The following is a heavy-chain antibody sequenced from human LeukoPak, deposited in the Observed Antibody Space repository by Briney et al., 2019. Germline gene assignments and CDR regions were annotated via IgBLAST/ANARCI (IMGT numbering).Heavy chain of an antibody. V-gene: IGHV4-59*01. J-gene: IGHJ4*02. CDR2: ISYTGST. D-gene: IGHD7-27*01. CDR3: ARLNGGY. Sequence: PSETLSLTCTVSGGSISTYYWSWIRQPPGKGLEWIGYISYTGSTSCSPSFKSRVTISVDTSNNQFSLKLTSVTAADTAVYYCARLNGGYWGQGTLVTVSS. CDR1: GGSISTYY.